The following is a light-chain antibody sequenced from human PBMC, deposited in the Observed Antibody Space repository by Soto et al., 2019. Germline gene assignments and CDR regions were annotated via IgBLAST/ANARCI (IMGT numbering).Light chain of an antibody. V-gene: IGKV1-6*01. CDR2: AAS. Sequence: AIQMTQSPSSLSASIGDRVTITCRASQGIRDDLGWYRQRPGKAPELLIFAASSLQGGVPSRFSGSGSGTDFILTISSLQPEDFATYFCLQDYTYPWTFGQGTKVEVE. CDR1: QGIRDD. CDR3: LQDYTYPWT. J-gene: IGKJ1*01.